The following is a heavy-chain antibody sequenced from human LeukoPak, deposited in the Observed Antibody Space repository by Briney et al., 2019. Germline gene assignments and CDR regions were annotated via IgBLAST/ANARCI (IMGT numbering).Heavy chain of an antibody. V-gene: IGHV1-2*06. CDR3: ARDWSGGSCDY. J-gene: IGHJ4*02. D-gene: IGHD2-15*01. CDR1: GYTFTGYY. Sequence: ASVKVSCKASGYTFTGYYMHWVRQAPGQGLEWMGRINPSSGGTNYAQKFQGRVTMTRDTSISTAYMELSRLRSDDTAVYYCARDWSGGSCDYWGQGTLVTVSS. CDR2: INPSSGGT.